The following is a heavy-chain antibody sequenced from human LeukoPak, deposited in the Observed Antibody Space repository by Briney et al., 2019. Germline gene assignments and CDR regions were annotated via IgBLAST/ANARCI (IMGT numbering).Heavy chain of an antibody. CDR1: GGSITTFY. Sequence: PSETLSLTCTVSGGSITTFYWSWIRQTPGTGLEWIGYIYYSGSTIYNPSLKSRVTISVDTSKNQFSLKLSSVTAADTAVYYCARDGTPVAGYCNYYMDVWGKGTTVTVSS. J-gene: IGHJ6*03. CDR3: ARDGTPVAGYCNYYMDV. V-gene: IGHV4-59*01. CDR2: IYYSGST. D-gene: IGHD6-19*01.